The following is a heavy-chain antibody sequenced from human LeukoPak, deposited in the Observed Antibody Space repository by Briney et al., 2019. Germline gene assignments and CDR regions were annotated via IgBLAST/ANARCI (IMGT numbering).Heavy chain of an antibody. CDR1: GFTFSRYE. J-gene: IGHJ4*02. CDR2: ISSSGSTI. CDR3: AKEYSSGGTFDY. Sequence: PGGSLRLSCAVSGFTFSRYEMNWVRQAPGKGLEWVSYISSSGSTIYYADSVKGRFTISRDNSKNTLYLQMNSLRAEDTAVYYCAKEYSSGGTFDYWGQGTLVTVSS. D-gene: IGHD2-15*01. V-gene: IGHV3-48*03.